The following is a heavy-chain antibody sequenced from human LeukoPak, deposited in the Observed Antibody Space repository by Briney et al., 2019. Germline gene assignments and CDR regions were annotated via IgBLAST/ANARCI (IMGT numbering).Heavy chain of an antibody. D-gene: IGHD3-3*01. V-gene: IGHV4-34*01. Sequence: SETLSLSCAVCGGSFSGYYWSWLRQPPGKGLWWVGVINHGGSTKYNPSFKSRVTISADKSNNKSSLKLSSVTAADTAVYYCARGLVNAFWSCDYYNWFDPWGQGTLVTVSS. CDR2: INHGGST. J-gene: IGHJ5*02. CDR1: GGSFSGYY. CDR3: ARGLVNAFWSCDYYNWFDP.